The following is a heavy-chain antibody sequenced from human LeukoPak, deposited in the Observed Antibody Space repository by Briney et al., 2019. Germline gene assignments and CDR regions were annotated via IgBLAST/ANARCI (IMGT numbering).Heavy chain of an antibody. J-gene: IGHJ4*02. CDR1: RYTFTGYY. V-gene: IGHV1-2*02. D-gene: IGHD2-2*01. CDR3: ARDLEDIVVVPAAPNDLDY. Sequence: GASVKVSCKASRYTFTGYYMHWVRQAPGQGLEWMGWINPNSGGTNYAQKFQGRVTMTRDTSISTAYMELSRLRSDDTAVYYCARDLEDIVVVPAAPNDLDYWGQGTLVTVSS. CDR2: INPNSGGT.